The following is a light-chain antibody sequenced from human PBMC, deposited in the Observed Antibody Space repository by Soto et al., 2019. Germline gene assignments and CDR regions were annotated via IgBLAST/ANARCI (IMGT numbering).Light chain of an antibody. CDR2: DAS. CDR3: QQYNLYLSYT. CDR1: QSVSRW. Sequence: DIQITQSPSTLSASVGDRVTITCRATQSVSRWLAWYQQKPGRAPKLLIYDASTLESGVLSRFSGGGSGTQFTLIISSLQPEDFATYYCQQYNLYLSYTFGQGTKLQIK. V-gene: IGKV1-5*01. J-gene: IGKJ2*01.